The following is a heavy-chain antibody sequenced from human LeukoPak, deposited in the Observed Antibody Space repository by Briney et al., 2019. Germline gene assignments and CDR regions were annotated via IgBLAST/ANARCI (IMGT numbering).Heavy chain of an antibody. CDR2: ISGSGGST. D-gene: IGHD3-3*02. V-gene: IGHV3-23*01. Sequence: GGSLRLSCAASGFTFSSYAMSWVRQAPGKGLEWVSAISGSGGSTYYADSVKGRFTISRDNSKKTLYLQVGSLRVEDMGVYYCARRHFWSGYTYQDYFYYMDVWGKGTAVTVSS. CDR3: ARRHFWSGYTYQDYFYYMDV. CDR1: GFTFSSYA. J-gene: IGHJ6*03.